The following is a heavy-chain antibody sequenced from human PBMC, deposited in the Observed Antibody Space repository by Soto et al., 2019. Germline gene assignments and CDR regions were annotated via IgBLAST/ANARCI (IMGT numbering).Heavy chain of an antibody. Sequence: GGSLRLSCAASGFTFSNYAMAWVRQAPGKGLEWVSSISGSGETTYYADSVKGRFTISRDNSKNTLYLQMNSLRAEDTAVYYCARLGDSSGYYSVPYYYGMDVWGQGTTVTVSS. V-gene: IGHV3-23*01. CDR3: ARLGDSSGYYSVPYYYGMDV. J-gene: IGHJ6*02. D-gene: IGHD3-22*01. CDR1: GFTFSNYA. CDR2: ISGSGETT.